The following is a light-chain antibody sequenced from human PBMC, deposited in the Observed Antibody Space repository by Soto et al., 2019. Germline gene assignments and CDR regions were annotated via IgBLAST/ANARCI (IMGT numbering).Light chain of an antibody. CDR1: SSDIGAYNY. CDR2: EVG. CDR3: SLYSSNGSLI. Sequence: QSALTQPASVSGSPGQSITISCTGTSSDIGAYNYVSWYQQHPGKAPKLMIYEVGNRPSGLSNRFSGSKSGNTASLTISGLQAEDEADYFCSLYSSNGSLIFGPGTKVTVL. J-gene: IGLJ1*01. V-gene: IGLV2-14*01.